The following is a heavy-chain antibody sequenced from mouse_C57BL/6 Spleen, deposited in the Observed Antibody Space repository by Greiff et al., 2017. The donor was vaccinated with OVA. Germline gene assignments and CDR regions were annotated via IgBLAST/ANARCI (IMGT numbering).Heavy chain of an antibody. CDR1: GYSITSDY. V-gene: IGHV3-8*01. CDR2: ISYSGST. Sequence: EVMLVESGPGLAKPSQTLSLTCSVTGYSITSDYWNWIRKFPGNKLEYMGYISYSGSTYYNPSLKSRISITRDTSKNQYYLQLNSVTTEDTAKYFGARYGEGAYWYFDVWGTGTTVTVSS. J-gene: IGHJ1*03. CDR3: ARYGEGAYWYFDV.